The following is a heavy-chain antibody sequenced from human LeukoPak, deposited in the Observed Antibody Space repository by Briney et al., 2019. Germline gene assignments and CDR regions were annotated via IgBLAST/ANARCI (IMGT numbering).Heavy chain of an antibody. CDR1: GFTVSSNY. V-gene: IGHV3-53*01. CDR2: IYSGGST. Sequence: TGGSLRLSCAASGFTVSSNYMGWVRQAPGKGLEYVSAIYSGGSTYYPDSVRGRFTISRDNSKNTLYLQMNNLRAEDTAVYYCAGGRGSGSSYYFDYWGQGTLVTVSS. D-gene: IGHD3-10*01. CDR3: AGGRGSGSSYYFDY. J-gene: IGHJ4*02.